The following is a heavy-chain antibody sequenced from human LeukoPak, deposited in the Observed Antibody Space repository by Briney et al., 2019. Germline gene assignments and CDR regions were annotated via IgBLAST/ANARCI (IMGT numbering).Heavy chain of an antibody. V-gene: IGHV1-69*05. CDR2: IIPIFGTA. Sequence: SVKVSCKASGGTFSSYAISWVRQAPGQGLEWMGGIIPIFGTANYAQKFQGRVTITTDESTSTASMELSSLRSEDTAVYYCATQAGGVPAAIMGWFDPWGQGTLVTVSS. CDR3: ATQAGGVPAAIMGWFDP. CDR1: GGTFSSYA. J-gene: IGHJ5*02. D-gene: IGHD2-2*01.